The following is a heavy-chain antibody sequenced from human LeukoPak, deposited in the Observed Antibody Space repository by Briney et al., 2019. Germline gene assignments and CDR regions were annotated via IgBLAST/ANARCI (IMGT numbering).Heavy chain of an antibody. CDR2: IRYDGSNK. Sequence: GGSLRLSCAASGFTFSSYGMHWVRQAPGKGLEWVAFIRYDGSNKYDADSVKGRFTISRDNSKNTLYLQMNSLRAEDTAVYYCAKDGSDFWGDYYFDYWGQGTLVTVSS. CDR3: AKDGSDFWGDYYFDY. CDR1: GFTFSSYG. D-gene: IGHD3-3*01. J-gene: IGHJ4*02. V-gene: IGHV3-30*02.